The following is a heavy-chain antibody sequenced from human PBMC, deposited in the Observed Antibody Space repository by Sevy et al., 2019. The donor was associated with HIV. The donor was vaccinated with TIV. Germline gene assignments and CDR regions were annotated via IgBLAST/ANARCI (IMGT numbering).Heavy chain of an antibody. D-gene: IGHD3-22*01. CDR2: IYSGDRT. J-gene: IGHJ3*02. V-gene: IGHV3-53*01. Sequence: GGSLRLSCAASGFTVSNNYMSWVRQAPGKGLQWVSVIYSGDRTYYADSVKGRFTISRDNSKNTLYLQMNSLRAEDTAVDYCAGLSVYYYDSSGYYTTGNAFDIWGQGTMVTVSS. CDR3: AGLSVYYYDSSGYYTTGNAFDI. CDR1: GFTVSNNY.